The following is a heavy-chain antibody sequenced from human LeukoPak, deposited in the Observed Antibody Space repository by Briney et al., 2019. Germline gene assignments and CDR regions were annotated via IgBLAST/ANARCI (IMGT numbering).Heavy chain of an antibody. CDR3: AKGQPTTYSSSWYFDY. CDR1: GFTFDHYA. Sequence: GGSLRLSCAASGFTFDHYAMHWVRQAPGRGLEWVSGISWNSGSIAYADSVKGRFTISRDNAKNSLYLQMNGLRPEDTALYYCAKGQPTTYSSSWYFDYWGQGTLVTVSS. J-gene: IGHJ4*02. V-gene: IGHV3-9*01. CDR2: ISWNSGSI. D-gene: IGHD6-13*01.